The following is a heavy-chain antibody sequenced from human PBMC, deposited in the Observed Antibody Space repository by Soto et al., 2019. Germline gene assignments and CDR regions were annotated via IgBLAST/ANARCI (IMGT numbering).Heavy chain of an antibody. CDR1: VGAFSGYY. D-gene: IGHD5-18*01. CDR2: INHSGST. J-gene: IGHJ4*02. CDR3: ARYSYGGAPFDY. Sequence: QVQLQQWGAGLLKPSETLSLTCAVYVGAFSGYYWSWIRQPPGKGLEWIGEINHSGSTNYNPSLKSRVTISVETSKNQFSLKLSSVTAAATAVYYCARYSYGGAPFDYWGQGTLVTVSS. V-gene: IGHV4-34*01.